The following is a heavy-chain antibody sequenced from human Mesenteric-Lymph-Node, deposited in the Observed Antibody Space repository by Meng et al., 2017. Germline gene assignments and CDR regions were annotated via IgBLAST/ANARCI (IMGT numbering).Heavy chain of an antibody. Sequence: ESLKISCTVSGYSISSGYYWGWIRQPPGKGLEWIGSIYSGGNTLYNPSLKSRVTISLHTSKNQFSLRLSSVTAADTAMYYCARDIAVNWFYSWGQGTLVTVSS. CDR3: ARDIAVNWFYS. CDR2: IYSGGNT. D-gene: IGHD6-19*01. J-gene: IGHJ5*01. CDR1: GYSISSGYY. V-gene: IGHV4-38-2*02.